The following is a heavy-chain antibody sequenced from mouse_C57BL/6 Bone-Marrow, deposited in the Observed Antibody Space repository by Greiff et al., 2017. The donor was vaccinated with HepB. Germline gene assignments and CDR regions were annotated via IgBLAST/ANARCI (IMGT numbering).Heavy chain of an antibody. V-gene: IGHV1-18*01. J-gene: IGHJ1*03. CDR3: ARPDYGSTYWYFDV. Sequence: VQLQQSGPELVKPGASVKIPCKASGYTFTDYNKDWVKQSHGKSLEWIGDINPNNGGTIYNQKFKGKATLTVDKSSSTAYMELRSLTSEDTAVYYCARPDYGSTYWYFDVWGTGTTVTVSS. CDR2: INPNNGGT. D-gene: IGHD1-1*01. CDR1: GYTFTDYN.